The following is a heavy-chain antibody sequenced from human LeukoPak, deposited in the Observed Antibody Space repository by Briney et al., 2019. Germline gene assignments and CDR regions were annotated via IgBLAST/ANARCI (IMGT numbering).Heavy chain of an antibody. D-gene: IGHD3-10*01. Sequence: PGGSLRLSCAASGFTFSSYAMSWVRQAPGKGLEWVARTRNKVNSYTTEYAASVKGRFTISRDDSQNSLYLQMNSLKTDDTAVYYCVRDRILVRDGNYLDFWGQGTLVTVSS. V-gene: IGHV3-72*01. CDR2: TRNKVNSYTT. J-gene: IGHJ4*02. CDR3: VRDRILVRDGNYLDF. CDR1: GFTFSSYA.